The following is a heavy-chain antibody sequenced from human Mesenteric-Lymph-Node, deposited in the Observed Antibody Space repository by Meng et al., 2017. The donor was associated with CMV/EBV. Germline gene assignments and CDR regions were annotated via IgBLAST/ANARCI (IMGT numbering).Heavy chain of an antibody. CDR2: IYHIGYT. D-gene: IGHD2-8*01. CDR1: NGSISSYY. CDR3: ASRYCTNGVCPFQH. J-gene: IGHJ1*01. Sequence: GSLRLSCTVSNGSISSYYWSWLRQPPGKGLEWIGYIYHIGYTNYNPSLKSRVTISVDTSKNQFSLNLSSVTAADTAVYYCASRYCTNGVCPFQHWGQGTLVTVSS. V-gene: IGHV4-59*12.